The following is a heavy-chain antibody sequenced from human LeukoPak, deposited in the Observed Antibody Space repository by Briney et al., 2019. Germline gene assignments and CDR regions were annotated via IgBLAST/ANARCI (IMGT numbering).Heavy chain of an antibody. CDR2: IYYSGST. Sequence: SETLSLTCTVSGGSISSYYWSWIRQPPGKGLEWIGYIYYSGSTNYNPSLKSRVTISVDTSKNQFSLELTSVTAADTAVYYCARHGPNSGTYSEYFQHWGQGTLVTVSS. J-gene: IGHJ1*01. V-gene: IGHV4-59*08. CDR3: ARHGPNSGTYSEYFQH. D-gene: IGHD1-26*01. CDR1: GGSISSYY.